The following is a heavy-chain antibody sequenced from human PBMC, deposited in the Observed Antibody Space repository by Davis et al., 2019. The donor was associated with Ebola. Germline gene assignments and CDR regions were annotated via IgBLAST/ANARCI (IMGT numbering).Heavy chain of an antibody. CDR1: GFTFSSYE. V-gene: IGHV3-48*03. Sequence: GESLKLSCAASGFTFSSYEMNWVRQAPGKGLEWVSYISSSGSTIYYADSVKGRFTISRDNAKNALYLQMNSLRAEDTAVYYCARDRSYDAFDIWGQGTMVTVSS. J-gene: IGHJ3*02. CDR3: ARDRSYDAFDI. CDR2: ISSSGSTI.